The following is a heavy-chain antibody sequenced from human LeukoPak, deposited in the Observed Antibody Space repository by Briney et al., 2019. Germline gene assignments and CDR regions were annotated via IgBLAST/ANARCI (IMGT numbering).Heavy chain of an antibody. D-gene: IGHD3-22*01. CDR1: GGSISSGDYY. Sequence: SETLFLTCTVSGGSISSGDYYWSWIRQPPGKGLEWIGYIYYSGSTYYNPSLKSRVTISVDTSKNQFSLKLSSVTAADTTVYYCASTPDYYDSSGYSDYWGQGTLVTVSS. V-gene: IGHV4-30-4*08. J-gene: IGHJ4*02. CDR3: ASTPDYYDSSGYSDY. CDR2: IYYSGST.